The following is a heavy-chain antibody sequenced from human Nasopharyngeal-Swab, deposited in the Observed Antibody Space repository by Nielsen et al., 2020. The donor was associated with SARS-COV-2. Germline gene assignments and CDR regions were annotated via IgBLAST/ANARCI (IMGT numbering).Heavy chain of an antibody. V-gene: IGHV3-11*04. Sequence: GGSLRLSCSASGFTFSDYYMSWIRQAPGKGLEWVSYTSSSGSTIYYADSVKGRFTISRDNAKNSLYLQMKSRRAEDTAVYYCVREGPTGMTIWGQGTLVTVSS. CDR3: VREGPTGMTI. CDR1: GFTFSDYY. CDR2: TSSSGSTI. J-gene: IGHJ4*02. D-gene: IGHD1-1*01.